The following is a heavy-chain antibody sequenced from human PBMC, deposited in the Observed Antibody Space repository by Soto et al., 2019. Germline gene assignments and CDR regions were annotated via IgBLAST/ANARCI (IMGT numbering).Heavy chain of an antibody. V-gene: IGHV1-18*01. J-gene: IGHJ4*02. CDR2: ISVYNAKT. CDR1: GYNFFGYG. CDR3: ARGRRPPIGGRYDTSGHFDH. D-gene: IGHD3-22*01. Sequence: QVQLVQSGAEVKEPGASVKVSCKASGYNFFGYGLSWVRQAPGQGLEWMGWISVYNAKTNYAQKFQGRVTMTPDTSATTVYMELRSLTSDDTAVYYCARGRRPPIGGRYDTSGHFDHWGQGTLVTVSS.